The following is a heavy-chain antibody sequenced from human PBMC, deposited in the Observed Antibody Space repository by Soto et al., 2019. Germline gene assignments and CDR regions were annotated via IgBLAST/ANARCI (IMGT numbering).Heavy chain of an antibody. V-gene: IGHV3-66*01. Sequence: EVQLVESGGGLVQPGGSLRLSCAASGFTVSSNYMSWVRQAPGKGLEWVSVIYSGGSTYYADSVKGRFTISRDNSKNTLYLQMNRLRAEDTAGDYCARDRLGYYYYYMDVWGKGTTVTVSS. CDR1: GFTVSSNY. CDR3: ARDRLGYYYYYMDV. J-gene: IGHJ6*03. CDR2: IYSGGST.